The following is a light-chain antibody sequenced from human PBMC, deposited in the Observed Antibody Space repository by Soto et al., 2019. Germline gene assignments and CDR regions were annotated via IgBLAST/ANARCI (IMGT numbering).Light chain of an antibody. J-gene: IGKJ5*01. CDR2: AAS. V-gene: IGKV1-39*01. CDR1: QNINIY. Sequence: DIQMTQSPSSLSASVGDRVTITFRASQNINIYLNWFQHKPGKAPKLLIFAASTLQGGVSSRFSGGGSGTHFTLTVSNLQPEDYATYYCQYSHTTLTFGQGTRLEI. CDR3: QYSHTTLT.